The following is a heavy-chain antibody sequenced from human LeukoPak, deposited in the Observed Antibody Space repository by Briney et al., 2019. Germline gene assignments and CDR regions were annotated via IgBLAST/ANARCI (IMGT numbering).Heavy chain of an antibody. D-gene: IGHD3-22*01. CDR1: GGTFSSYA. V-gene: IGHV1-46*01. CDR2: INPSGGST. CDR3: ARARFDYYDSSGFDY. Sequence: ASVKVSCKASGGTFSSYAISWVRQAPGQGLEWMGIINPSGGSTSYAQKFQGRVTMTRDTSTSTVYMELSSLRSEDTAVYYCARARFDYYDSSGFDYWGQGTLVTVSS. J-gene: IGHJ4*02.